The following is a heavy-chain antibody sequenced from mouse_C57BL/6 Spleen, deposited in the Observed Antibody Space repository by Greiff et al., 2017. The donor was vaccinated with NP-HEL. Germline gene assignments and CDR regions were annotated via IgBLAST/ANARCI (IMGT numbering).Heavy chain of an antibody. Sequence: VKVVESGAELVRPGASVTLSCKASGYTFTDYEMHWVKQTPVHGLEWIGAIDPETGGTAYNQKFKGKAILTADKSSSTAYMERRSLTSEDSAVYYCTRGGTGTKDYWGQGTTLTVSS. V-gene: IGHV1-15*01. CDR1: GYTFTDYE. D-gene: IGHD4-1*01. J-gene: IGHJ2*01. CDR3: TRGGTGTKDY. CDR2: IDPETGGT.